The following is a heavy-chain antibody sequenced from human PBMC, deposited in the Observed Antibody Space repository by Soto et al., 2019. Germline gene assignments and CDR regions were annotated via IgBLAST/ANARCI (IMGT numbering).Heavy chain of an antibody. Sequence: ASVKVSCKASGHTFTSYDINWVRQATGQGLEWMGWMNPNSGNTGYAQKFQGRVTMTRNTSISTAYMELSSLRSEDTAVYYCGRAILGYCSGGSCYRGRNWFDPWGQGTLVTVSS. CDR3: GRAILGYCSGGSCYRGRNWFDP. J-gene: IGHJ5*02. CDR2: MNPNSGNT. D-gene: IGHD2-15*01. V-gene: IGHV1-8*01. CDR1: GHTFTSYD.